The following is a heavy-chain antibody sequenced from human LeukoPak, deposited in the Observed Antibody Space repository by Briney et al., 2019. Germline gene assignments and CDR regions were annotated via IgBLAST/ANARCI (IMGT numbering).Heavy chain of an antibody. J-gene: IGHJ6*02. CDR2: ISGSGGST. D-gene: IGHD2-15*01. CDR1: GFTFSSYA. Sequence: GSLRLSCAASGFTFSSYAMSWVRQAPGKGLEWVSAISGSGGSTYYADFVKGRFTISRDNSKNTLYLQMNSLRAEDTAVYYCTKDLGGSRYRDYYYYGMDVWGQGTTVTVSS. V-gene: IGHV3-23*01. CDR3: TKDLGGSRYRDYYYYGMDV.